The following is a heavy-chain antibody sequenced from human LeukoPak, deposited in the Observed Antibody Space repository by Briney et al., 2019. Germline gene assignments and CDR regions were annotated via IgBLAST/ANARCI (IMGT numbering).Heavy chain of an antibody. CDR2: INARGDT. D-gene: IGHD2-2*01. J-gene: IGHJ5*02. V-gene: IGHV4-34*01. CDR1: GWSFNDHY. Sequence: SETLSLTCAVYGWSFNDHYWNWIRQPPGKGLEWIGEINARGDTNFNPSLKSQVTISVDSSKNQFSLTLRSMIAADTAVYYCARGQVPAARGYNWFDPWGQGTLVTVSS. CDR3: ARGQVPAARGYNWFDP.